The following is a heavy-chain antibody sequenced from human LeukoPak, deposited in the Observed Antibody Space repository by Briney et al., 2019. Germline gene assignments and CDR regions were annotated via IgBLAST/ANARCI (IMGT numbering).Heavy chain of an antibody. CDR2: INPSGGST. Sequence: GASVKVSCKASGYTFISYYIHWVRQAPGQGLEWMGIINPSGGSTSYAQKFQGRVTMTRDTSTSTVYMELSSLRSEDTAVYYCARDRANVGGFDYWGQGTLVTVSS. CDR1: GYTFISYY. D-gene: IGHD3-10*02. CDR3: ARDRANVGGFDY. V-gene: IGHV1-46*01. J-gene: IGHJ4*02.